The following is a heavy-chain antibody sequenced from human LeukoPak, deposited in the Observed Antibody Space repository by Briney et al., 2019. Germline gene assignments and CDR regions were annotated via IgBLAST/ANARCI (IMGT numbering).Heavy chain of an antibody. J-gene: IGHJ4*02. CDR2: IYYSGST. V-gene: IGHV4-59*01. D-gene: IGHD6-13*01. Sequence: PSETLSLTCTVSGGSISSYYWSWLRQPPGKGLEWVGYIYYSGSTNYNPSLKSRVTISVDTSKNQFSLKLSSVTAADTAVYYCASTDSSSWYYFDYWGQGTLVTVSS. CDR3: ASTDSSSWYYFDY. CDR1: GGSISSYY.